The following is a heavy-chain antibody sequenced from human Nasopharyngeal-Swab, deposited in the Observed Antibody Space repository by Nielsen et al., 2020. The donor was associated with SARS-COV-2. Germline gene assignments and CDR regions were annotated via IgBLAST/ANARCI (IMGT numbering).Heavy chain of an antibody. V-gene: IGHV3-30*18. Sequence: VRQAPGKGLEWVAVISYDGSNKYYADSVKGRFTISRDSSKNTLYLQMNSLRAEDTAVYYCAKGEYSLRFFYYGMDVWGQGTTVTVSS. J-gene: IGHJ6*02. D-gene: IGHD6-6*01. CDR2: ISYDGSNK. CDR3: AKGEYSLRFFYYGMDV.